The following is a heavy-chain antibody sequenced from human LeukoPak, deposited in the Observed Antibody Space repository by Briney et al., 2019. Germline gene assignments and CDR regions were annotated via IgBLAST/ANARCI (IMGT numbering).Heavy chain of an antibody. Sequence: SVKVSCKASGYTFTDYYIHWVRQAPGQGVEGMGWVNPNSGDTKYAQKFQGGVTMTRDTTISTAYMELSRLRSDDTAVYCCATGGSGDYLAVDIWGQGTVVTVSS. CDR2: VNPNSGDT. CDR3: ATGGSGDYLAVDI. D-gene: IGHD4-17*01. CDR1: GYTFTDYY. J-gene: IGHJ3*02. V-gene: IGHV1-2*02.